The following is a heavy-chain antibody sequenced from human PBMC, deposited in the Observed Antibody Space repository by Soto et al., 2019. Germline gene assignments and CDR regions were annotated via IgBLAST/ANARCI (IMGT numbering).Heavy chain of an antibody. CDR1: GSPISTNP. V-gene: IGHV3-23*01. CDR3: VKDDGGYPSTAPH. D-gene: IGHD3-22*01. CDR2: ISGSGDRT. Sequence: EVQLLESGEGLVQPGGSLKLPCPPPGSPISTNPRSWVRKPPGKGLDWVSGISGSGDRTYYADSAKGRFTISKDISKNSLSLQLDSLGVEDTAVYFCVKDDGGYPSTAPHWGQGTLVTVSS. J-gene: IGHJ4*02.